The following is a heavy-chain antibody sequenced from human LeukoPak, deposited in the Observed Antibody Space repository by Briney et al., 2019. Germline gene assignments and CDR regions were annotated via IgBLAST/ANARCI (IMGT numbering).Heavy chain of an antibody. CDR2: ISGSGGST. J-gene: IGHJ4*02. CDR3: AKDPRDCSSTSCYTPWG. Sequence: GGSLRLSCAASGFTFSSYAMSWVRQAPGKGLEWVSAISGSGGSTYYADSVKGRFTISRDNSKNTLYLQMNSLRAEDTAVYYCAKDPRDCSSTSCYTPWGWGQGTLVTVSS. CDR1: GFTFSSYA. V-gene: IGHV3-23*01. D-gene: IGHD2-2*02.